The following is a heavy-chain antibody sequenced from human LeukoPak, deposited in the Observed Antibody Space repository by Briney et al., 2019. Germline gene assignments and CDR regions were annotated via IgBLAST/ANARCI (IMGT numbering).Heavy chain of an antibody. CDR3: TTEVNY. CDR1: GFIFSDAW. Sequence: GGSLRLSCAASGFIFSDAWMNWVRQAPGKGLEWVGSIKSKADGGTTDYAAPVKGRIIISRDDSTSTLYLQMNSLKTEDTAVYYCTTEVNYWGQGTLVTVSS. V-gene: IGHV3-15*01. CDR2: IKSKADGGTT. J-gene: IGHJ4*02.